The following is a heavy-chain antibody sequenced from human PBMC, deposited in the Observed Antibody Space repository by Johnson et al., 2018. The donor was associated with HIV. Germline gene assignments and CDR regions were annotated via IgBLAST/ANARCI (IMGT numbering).Heavy chain of an antibody. D-gene: IGHD6-13*01. V-gene: IGHV3-30*19. CDR2: ISYDGSNK. CDR1: GFTFSNYD. J-gene: IGHJ3*01. CDR3: ARDGESQQLPLGDAFDV. Sequence: QVQLVESGGGVVQPGRSLRLSCAASGFTFSNYDMHWVRQAPGKGLEWVAVISYDGSNKYYADSVKGRFTISRDNSKNTLYLQMNSLRVEDTAVYYCARDGESQQLPLGDAFDVWGQGTMVTVSS.